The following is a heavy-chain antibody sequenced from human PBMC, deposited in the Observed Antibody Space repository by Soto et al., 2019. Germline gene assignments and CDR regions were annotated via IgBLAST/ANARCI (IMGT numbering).Heavy chain of an antibody. CDR2: IWYDGSNK. V-gene: IGHV3-33*01. Sequence: GGSLRLSCAASGFTFSSYGMHWVRQAPGKGLEWVAVIWYDGSNKYYADSVKGRFTISRDNSKNTLYLQMNSLRAEDTAVYYCARNSHLFWSGYMKYYYYYYMDVWGKGTTVTVSS. CDR1: GFTFSSYG. J-gene: IGHJ6*03. D-gene: IGHD3-3*01. CDR3: ARNSHLFWSGYMKYYYYYYMDV.